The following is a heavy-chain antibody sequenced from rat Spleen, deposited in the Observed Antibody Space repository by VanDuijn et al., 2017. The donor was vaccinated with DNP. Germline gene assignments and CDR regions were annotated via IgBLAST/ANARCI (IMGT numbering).Heavy chain of an antibody. Sequence: QVQLRESGPGLVQPSQTLSLTCTVAGFSLTSYNVHWVRQPPGKGLEWMGAIWNTGGTRYNSGLKSRLIISKDTSRSQVFLDMNSLQTEDTATYYCARDWGSGYYLDYWGQGVMVTVSS. J-gene: IGHJ2*01. CDR3: ARDWGSGYYLDY. D-gene: IGHD2-3*01. V-gene: IGHV2-41*01. CDR2: IWNTGGT. CDR1: GFSLTSYN.